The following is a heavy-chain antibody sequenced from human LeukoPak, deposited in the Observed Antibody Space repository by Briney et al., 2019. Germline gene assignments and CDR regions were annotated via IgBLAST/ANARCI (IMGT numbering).Heavy chain of an antibody. D-gene: IGHD3-10*01. V-gene: IGHV1-46*01. CDR3: AREGFRLPPITTNFDD. J-gene: IGHJ4*02. CDR2: INPSGGST. CDR1: GYTFTSYY. Sequence: ASVKVSCKASGYTFTSYYMHWVRQAPGQGLEWMGIINPSGGSTSYAQKFQGRVTMTRDTSTSTVYMELSSLRSEDTAVYYCAREGFRLPPITTNFDDWGQGTLVTVSS.